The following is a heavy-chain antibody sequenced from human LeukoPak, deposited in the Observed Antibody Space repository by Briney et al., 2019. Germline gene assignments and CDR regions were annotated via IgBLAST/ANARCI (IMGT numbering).Heavy chain of an antibody. Sequence: GESLKISCKGSGYIFTHYWIGWVRQVPGKGLEWMGIIDTRYSPSFQGQVLISADKSISTAYLHWGSLKASDTAMYFCARRRSSTSDAVDIWGQGTMVTVS. CDR3: ARRRSSTSDAVDI. CDR2: IDT. J-gene: IGHJ3*02. CDR1: GYIFTHYW. V-gene: IGHV5-51*01.